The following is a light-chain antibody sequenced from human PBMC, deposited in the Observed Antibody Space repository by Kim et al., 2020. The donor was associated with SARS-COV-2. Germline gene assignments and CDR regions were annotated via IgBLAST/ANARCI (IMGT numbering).Light chain of an antibody. J-gene: IGKJ2*01. CDR1: QSVLYRANNKNY. CDR2: WAS. V-gene: IGKV4-1*01. Sequence: DIVMTQYPDSLAVSLGEKATINCKSSQSVLYRANNKNYLTWYQQKPGQPPKLLIYWASTRESGVPDRFGGSGSGTDFTLTISGLQAEDVAVYYCQQYYNTPYTFGQGTKLEI. CDR3: QQYYNTPYT.